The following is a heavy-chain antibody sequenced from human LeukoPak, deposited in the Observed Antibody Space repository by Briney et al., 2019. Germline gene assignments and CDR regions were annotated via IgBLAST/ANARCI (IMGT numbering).Heavy chain of an antibody. CDR3: AKDDGDSY. CDR2: IRFDGSAK. CDR1: EFTFSDLG. Sequence: SGGSLRLSCAASEFTFSDLGMHWVRQTPGKGLEWLAFIRFDGSAKFYADSVKGRFSISRDNSRNTLFLQMNSLRIEDTAVYHWAKDDGDSYWGQGTLVTVSS. D-gene: IGHD4-17*01. V-gene: IGHV3-30*02. J-gene: IGHJ4*02.